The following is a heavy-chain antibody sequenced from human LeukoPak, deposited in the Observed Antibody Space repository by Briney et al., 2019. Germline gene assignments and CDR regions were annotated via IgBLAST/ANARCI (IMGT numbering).Heavy chain of an antibody. J-gene: IGHJ4*02. CDR3: ARTHTRFAALTSTGY. Sequence: GASVKVSCKASGYTFTSYSISWVRQAPGQGLEWMGWISAYNGNTNYAQKLQGRVTMTTDTSTSTAYMELRSLRSDDTAVYYCARTHTRFAALTSTGYWGQGTLVTVSS. CDR1: GYTFTSYS. V-gene: IGHV1-18*01. CDR2: ISAYNGNT. D-gene: IGHD6-6*01.